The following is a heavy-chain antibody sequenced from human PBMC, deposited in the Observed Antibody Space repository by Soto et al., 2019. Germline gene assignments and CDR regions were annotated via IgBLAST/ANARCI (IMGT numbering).Heavy chain of an antibody. D-gene: IGHD3-22*01. CDR1: GGSISSGDYY. CDR3: AREGGLDDSSGYYLHNHAFDI. V-gene: IGHV4-30-4*01. Sequence: QVQLQESGPGLVKPSQTLSLTCTVSGGSISSGDYYWSWIRQPPGKGLEWIGYIYYSGSTYYNPSLKSRVTISVDTSKNQFSLKLISVTAADTAVYYCAREGGLDDSSGYYLHNHAFDIWGQGTMVTVSS. CDR2: IYYSGST. J-gene: IGHJ3*02.